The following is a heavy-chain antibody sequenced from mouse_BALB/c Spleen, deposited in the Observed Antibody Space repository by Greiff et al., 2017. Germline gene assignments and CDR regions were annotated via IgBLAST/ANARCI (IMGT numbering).Heavy chain of an antibody. CDR2: IWAGGST. D-gene: IGHD1-3*01. CDR3: ARDQGGRSGPYAMDY. V-gene: IGHV2-9*02. CDR1: GFSLTSYG. J-gene: IGHJ4*01. Sequence: VQLQQSGPGLVAPSQSLSITCTVSGFSLTSYGVHWVRQPPGKGLEWLGVIWAGGSTNYNSALMSRLSIGKDNSKSQVFLKMNSLQTDDTAMYYGARDQGGRSGPYAMDYWGQGTSVTVSS.